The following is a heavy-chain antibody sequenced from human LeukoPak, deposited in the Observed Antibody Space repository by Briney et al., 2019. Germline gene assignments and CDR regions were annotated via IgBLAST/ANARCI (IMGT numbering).Heavy chain of an antibody. CDR3: ARDQRRYSSSWYGDCGY. CDR1: GYTFTSYG. CDR2: ISDYNGNT. V-gene: IGHV1-18*01. Sequence: ASVKVSCKASGYTFTSYGISWVRQAPGQGLEWMGWISDYNGNTNYAQKLQGRVTMTTDTSTSTAYMELRSLRSDDTAVYYCARDQRRYSSSWYGDCGYWGQGTLVTVSS. D-gene: IGHD6-13*01. J-gene: IGHJ4*02.